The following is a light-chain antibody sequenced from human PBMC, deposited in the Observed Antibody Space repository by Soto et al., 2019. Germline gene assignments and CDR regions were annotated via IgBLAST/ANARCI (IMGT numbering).Light chain of an antibody. V-gene: IGKV3-20*01. J-gene: IGKJ2*01. CDR2: GAS. CDR3: QQYGNSPPYT. CDR1: QSVSSSY. Sequence: EIVLTQSPGTLSLSPGERATLSCRASQSVSSSYLAWYQQKPGQAPRLLIYGASSRATGIPDRFSGSGSGTDFTLTISRLEPGDFAFYYCQQYGNSPPYTFGQGTKLEIK.